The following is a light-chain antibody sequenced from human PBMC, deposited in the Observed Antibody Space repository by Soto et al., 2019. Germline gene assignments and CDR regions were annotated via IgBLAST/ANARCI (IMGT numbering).Light chain of an antibody. J-gene: IGKJ5*01. CDR3: QQYSSSPRT. CDR1: QSVSSN. CDR2: DAS. Sequence: EIVMTQSPATLSVSPGERATLSCRASQSVSSNLAWYQHKPGQAPRLLIYDASNRATGIPARFSGSGSGTDFTLTISSLEPEDFAVYYCQQYSSSPRTFGQGTRLEIK. V-gene: IGKV3D-15*01.